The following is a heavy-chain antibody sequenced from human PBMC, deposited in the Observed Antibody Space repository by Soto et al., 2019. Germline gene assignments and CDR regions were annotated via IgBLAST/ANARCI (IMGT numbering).Heavy chain of an antibody. V-gene: IGHV4-59*01. D-gene: IGHD6-13*01. Sequence: PSETLSLTCTVSGGSISSYYWSWIRQPPGKGLEWIGYIYYSGSTNYNPSLKSRVTISVDTSKNQFSLKLSSVTAADTAVYYCARDNREAAGTFDYYYYYMDVWGKGTTVTVSS. CDR1: GGSISSYY. J-gene: IGHJ6*03. CDR3: ARDNREAAGTFDYYYYYMDV. CDR2: IYYSGST.